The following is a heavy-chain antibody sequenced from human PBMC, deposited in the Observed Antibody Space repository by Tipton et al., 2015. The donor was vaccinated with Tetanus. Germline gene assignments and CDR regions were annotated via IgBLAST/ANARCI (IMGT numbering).Heavy chain of an antibody. J-gene: IGHJ6*02. CDR2: ISPFTGDT. D-gene: IGHD6-19*01. CDR3: ARERAVPVQASGTDV. V-gene: IGHV1-18*01. CDR1: GYTFTHYG. Sequence: QLVQSGAEVKKLGASVKVSCKASGYTFTHYGISWVRQAPGQGLEWVGWISPFTGDTEYAQNLQDRLILTTDTSTATAYVEVRSLTSAETAVYYCARERAVPVQASGTDVWGQGTSVTVSS.